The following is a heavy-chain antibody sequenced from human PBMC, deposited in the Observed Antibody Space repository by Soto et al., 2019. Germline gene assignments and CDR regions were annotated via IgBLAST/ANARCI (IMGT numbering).Heavy chain of an antibody. V-gene: IGHV1-18*01. J-gene: IGHJ4*02. D-gene: IGHD6-19*01. Sequence: ASVKVSCKASGYTFTSYGISWVRQAPGQGLEWMGWISAYNGNTNYAQKFQGRVTMTEDTSTDTAYMELSSLRSEDTAVYYCATESVAGLFYWGQGTLVTVSS. CDR3: ATESVAGLFY. CDR1: GYTFTSYG. CDR2: ISAYNGNT.